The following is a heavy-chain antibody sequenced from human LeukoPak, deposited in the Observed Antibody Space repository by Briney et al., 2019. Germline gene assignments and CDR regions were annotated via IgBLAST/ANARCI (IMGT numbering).Heavy chain of an antibody. D-gene: IGHD1-7*01. CDR1: GFTFSGFG. CDR3: ARDAGRTLDL. Sequence: GKSLRLSCAASGFTFSGFGMHWVRQAPGKGLEWVANIKQDGSAKYCVDSVKGRFTISRDNTKNSLYLQMNSLRAEDTALYYCARDAGRTLDLWGRGTLVTVSS. V-gene: IGHV3-7*03. CDR2: IKQDGSAK. J-gene: IGHJ2*01.